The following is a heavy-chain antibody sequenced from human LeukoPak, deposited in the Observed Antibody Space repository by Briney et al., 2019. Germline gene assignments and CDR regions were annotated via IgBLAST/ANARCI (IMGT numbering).Heavy chain of an antibody. CDR3: ATDLYYYGSGSYYNYYYYGMDV. V-gene: IGHV3-30*03. CDR1: GFTFSSYG. J-gene: IGHJ6*02. Sequence: GGSLRLCCAASGFTFSSYGMHWVRQAPGKGLEWVAVISYDGSNKYYADSVKGRFTISRDNSKPTLYLQMNSLRAEDTAVYYCATDLYYYGSGSYYNYYYYGMDVWGQGTTVTVSS. D-gene: IGHD3-10*01. CDR2: ISYDGSNK.